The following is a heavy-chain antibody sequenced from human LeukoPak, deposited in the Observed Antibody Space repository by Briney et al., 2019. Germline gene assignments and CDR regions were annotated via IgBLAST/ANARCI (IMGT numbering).Heavy chain of an antibody. CDR3: ARERLVGFIVVVPAAMLMDV. D-gene: IGHD2-2*01. V-gene: IGHV1-46*01. CDR1: GGTFSSYA. Sequence: ASVTVSFKASGGTFSSYAISWVRQAPGQGLEWMGIINPSGGSTSYAQKFQGRVTMTRDTSTSTVYMELSSLRSEDTAVYYCARERLVGFIVVVPAAMLMDVWGQGTTVTVSS. CDR2: INPSGGST. J-gene: IGHJ6*02.